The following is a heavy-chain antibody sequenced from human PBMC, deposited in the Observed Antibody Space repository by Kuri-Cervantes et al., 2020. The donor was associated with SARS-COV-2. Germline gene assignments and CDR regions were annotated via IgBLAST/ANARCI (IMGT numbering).Heavy chain of an antibody. CDR2: IYYSGST. J-gene: IGHJ4*02. D-gene: IGHD3-10*01. Sequence: GSLRLSCTVSGGSISSYYWSWIRQPPGKGLEWIGYIYYSGSTNYNPSLKSRVTISVDTSKNQFSLKLSSVTAADTAVYYCARSQLLWFGERRYYFDYWGQGTLVTVSS. CDR3: ARSQLLWFGERRYYFDY. CDR1: GGSISSYY. V-gene: IGHV4-59*01.